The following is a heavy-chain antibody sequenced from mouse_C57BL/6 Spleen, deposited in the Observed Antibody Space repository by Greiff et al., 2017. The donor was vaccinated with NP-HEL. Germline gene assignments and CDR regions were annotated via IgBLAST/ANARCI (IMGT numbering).Heavy chain of an antibody. Sequence: EVQLQESGPGLVKPSQSLSLTCSVTGYSITSGYYWNWIRQFPGNKLEWMGYISYDGSNNYNPSLKNRISITRDTSKNQFFLKLNSVTTEDTATYYCAYYSNYPYFDYWGQGTTLTVSS. J-gene: IGHJ2*01. D-gene: IGHD2-5*01. V-gene: IGHV3-6*01. CDR2: ISYDGSN. CDR1: GYSITSGYY. CDR3: AYYSNYPYFDY.